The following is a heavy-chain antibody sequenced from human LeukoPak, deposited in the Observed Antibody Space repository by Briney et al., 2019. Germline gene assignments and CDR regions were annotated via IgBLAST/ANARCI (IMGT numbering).Heavy chain of an antibody. Sequence: SETLSLTCAVYGGSFSGYYWSWIRQPPGKGLEWTGEINHSGSTNYNPSLKSRVTISVDTSKNQFSLKLSSVTAADTAVYYCARGHYTIFGVVSYMDVWGKGTTVTVSS. CDR1: GGSFSGYY. J-gene: IGHJ6*03. CDR2: INHSGST. CDR3: ARGHYTIFGVVSYMDV. D-gene: IGHD3-3*01. V-gene: IGHV4-34*01.